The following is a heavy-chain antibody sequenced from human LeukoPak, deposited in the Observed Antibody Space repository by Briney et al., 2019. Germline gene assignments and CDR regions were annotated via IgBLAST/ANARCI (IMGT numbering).Heavy chain of an antibody. V-gene: IGHV3-21*01. CDR2: ISGSSSDM. Sequence: PGGSLRLSCAASGFTFRTYHMNWVRQAPGKGLEWVSSISGSSSDMFYADSVQGRFTISRDNAKNLLFLQMNSLRAEDTAVYYCARAGPFAYSSSQGNDYWGQGTLVTVSS. CDR1: GFTFRTYH. J-gene: IGHJ4*02. D-gene: IGHD6-13*01. CDR3: ARAGPFAYSSSQGNDY.